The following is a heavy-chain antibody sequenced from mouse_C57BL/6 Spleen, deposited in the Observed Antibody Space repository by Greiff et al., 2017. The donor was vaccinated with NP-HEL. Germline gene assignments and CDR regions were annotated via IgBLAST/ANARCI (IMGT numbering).Heavy chain of an antibody. CDR3: AYDYDGVPYV. V-gene: IGHV1-26*01. D-gene: IGHD2-4*01. J-gene: IGHJ1*03. Sequence: VQLQQSGPELVKPGASVKISCKASGYTFTDYYMNWVKQSHGKSLEWIGDINPNNGGTSYNQKFKGKATLTVDKSSSTAYMQLRSLTSEDSAVYYGAYDYDGVPYVWGTGTTVTVSS. CDR1: GYTFTDYY. CDR2: INPNNGGT.